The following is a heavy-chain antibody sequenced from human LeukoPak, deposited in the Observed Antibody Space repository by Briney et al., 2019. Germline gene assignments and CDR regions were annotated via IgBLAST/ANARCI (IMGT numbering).Heavy chain of an antibody. CDR1: GYTFTSYA. CDR3: AREELEGTLVDY. CDR2: INAGNGNT. D-gene: IGHD1-26*01. J-gene: IGHJ4*02. V-gene: IGHV1-3*01. Sequence: ASVKVSCKASGYTFTSYAMHWVRQAPGQRLEWMGWINAGNGNTKYSQKFQGRVTITRDTSASTAYMELSSLRSEDTAVYYCAREELEGTLVDYWGQGTLVTVSA.